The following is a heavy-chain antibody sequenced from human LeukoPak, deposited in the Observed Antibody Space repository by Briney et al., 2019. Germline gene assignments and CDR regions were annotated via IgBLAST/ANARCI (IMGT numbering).Heavy chain of an antibody. CDR1: GFTFSSYS. J-gene: IGHJ4*02. Sequence: GGSLRLSCAASGFTFSSYSMNWVRQAPGKGLEWVSSISSSSSYIYYADSVKGRFTISRDNAKNSLYLQMNSLRAEDTAVYYCARAGIAARPNYFGYWGQGTLVTVSS. CDR3: ARAGIAARPNYFGY. D-gene: IGHD6-6*01. V-gene: IGHV3-21*01. CDR2: ISSSSSYI.